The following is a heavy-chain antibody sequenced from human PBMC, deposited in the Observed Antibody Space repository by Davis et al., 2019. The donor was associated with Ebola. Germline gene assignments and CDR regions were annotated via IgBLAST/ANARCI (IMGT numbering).Heavy chain of an antibody. J-gene: IGHJ6*02. CDR1: GFTFSDYY. CDR3: ARTGIVGATSANYYYYGMDV. D-gene: IGHD1-26*01. CDR2: ISSSGSTI. V-gene: IGHV3-11*01. Sequence: GESLKISCAASGFTFSDYYMSWIRQAPGKGLEWVSYISSSGSTIYYADSVKGRFTISRDNSKNSLYLQMNSLRAEDTAVYYCARTGIVGATSANYYYYGMDVWGQGTTVTVSS.